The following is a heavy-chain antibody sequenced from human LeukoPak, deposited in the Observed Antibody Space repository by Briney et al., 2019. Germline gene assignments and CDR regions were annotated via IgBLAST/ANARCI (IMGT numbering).Heavy chain of an antibody. J-gene: IGHJ4*02. CDR1: GGSFSGYY. CDR3: ARVDRSSSQFDNRQTGVYFDY. CDR2: INHSGST. V-gene: IGHV4-34*01. D-gene: IGHD6-13*01. Sequence: SETLSLTCAVYGGSFSGYYWSWLRQPPGKGLEWIGEINHSGSTNYNPSLKSRVTISVDTSKNQFSLKLSSVTAAHTAVYYCARVDRSSSQFDNRQTGVYFDYWGQGTLVTVSS.